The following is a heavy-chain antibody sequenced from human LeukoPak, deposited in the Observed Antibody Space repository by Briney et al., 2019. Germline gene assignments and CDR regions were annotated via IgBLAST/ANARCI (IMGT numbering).Heavy chain of an antibody. D-gene: IGHD5-12*01. CDR1: GGSISTGDYY. V-gene: IGHV4-30-4*01. Sequence: PSETLSLTCTVSGGSISTGDYYWSRIRQPPGKGLEWIGYIYYSGSTSYNPSLKSRLTISVDTSKNQFTLKLRSVTAADTAVYYCAAQLVATADLDYWGQGTLVTVSS. CDR3: AAQLVATADLDY. J-gene: IGHJ4*02. CDR2: IYYSGST.